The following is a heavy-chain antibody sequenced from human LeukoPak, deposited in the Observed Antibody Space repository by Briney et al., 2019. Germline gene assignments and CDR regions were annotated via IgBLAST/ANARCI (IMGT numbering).Heavy chain of an antibody. CDR1: GFTFPNFA. J-gene: IGHJ4*02. CDR2: ITGRAEMT. V-gene: IGHV3-23*01. D-gene: IGHD2-2*01. Sequence: GGSLRLSCASSGFTFPNFAINWVREPPGKGLEWVSGITGRAEMTFYADSAKGRFSISRDNSKNTVYLRMTRLRAEDTGVYYCAKEYASSTRGSFDYWGPGTLVTVSS. CDR3: AKEYASSTRGSFDY.